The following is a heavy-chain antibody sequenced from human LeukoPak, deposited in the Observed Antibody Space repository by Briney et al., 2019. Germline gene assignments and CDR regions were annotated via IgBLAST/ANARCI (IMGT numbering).Heavy chain of an antibody. CDR3: ARDGSGSDHHFDY. CDR1: GFTVSSTS. Sequence: GGSLRLSCAASGFTVSSTSMSWVRQAPGKGLEWVSVIYSGGSAYYADSVTGRFTISRDNSMNTLYLQMNSLKAEDTAVYYCARDGSGSDHHFDYWGQGTLVTVSS. V-gene: IGHV3-66*01. D-gene: IGHD3-10*01. CDR2: IYSGGSA. J-gene: IGHJ4*02.